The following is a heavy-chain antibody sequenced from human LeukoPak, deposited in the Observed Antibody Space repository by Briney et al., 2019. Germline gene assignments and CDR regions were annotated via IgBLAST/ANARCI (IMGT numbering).Heavy chain of an antibody. CDR3: AKDIDSVVVPAAKGGYSYDGY. Sequence: GGSLRLSCAASGFTFSSYAMSWVRQAPGKGLEWVSAISGSGGSTYYADSVKGRFTISRDNSKNTLYLQMNSLRAEDTAVYYCAKDIDSVVVPAAKGGYSYDGYWGQGTLSPSPQ. D-gene: IGHD2-2*01. CDR2: ISGSGGST. CDR1: GFTFSSYA. V-gene: IGHV3-23*01. J-gene: IGHJ4*02.